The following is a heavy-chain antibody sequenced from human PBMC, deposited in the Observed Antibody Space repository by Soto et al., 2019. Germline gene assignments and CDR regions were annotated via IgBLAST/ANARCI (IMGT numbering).Heavy chain of an antibody. J-gene: IGHJ5*02. CDR3: ARQPTTGDTDLWFDP. CDR1: GGSISTSRSY. Sequence: QLQLLESGPGLVKASETLSLTFTVSGGSISTSRSYWAWIRQPPGKGLEWLANIFYSGSTYYNPSFASRVTVSVDTSKNEFSLMLRSVTAADTAVYCCARQPTTGDTDLWFDPWGQGTLVTVSS. V-gene: IGHV4-39*01. D-gene: IGHD7-27*01. CDR2: IFYSGST.